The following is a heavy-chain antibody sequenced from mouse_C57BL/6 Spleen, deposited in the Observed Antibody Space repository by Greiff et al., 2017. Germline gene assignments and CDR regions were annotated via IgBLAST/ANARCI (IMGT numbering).Heavy chain of an antibody. CDR2: IDPSDSET. CDR1: GYTFTSYW. Sequence: QVHVKQPGAELVRPGSSVKLSCKASGYTFTSYWMHWVKQRPIQGLEWIGNIDPSDSETHYNQKFKDKATLTVDKSSSTAYMQLSSLTSEDSAVYYCARWDYYSNWYFDVWGTGTTVTVSS. CDR3: ARWDYYSNWYFDV. D-gene: IGHD2-5*01. V-gene: IGHV1-52*01. J-gene: IGHJ1*03.